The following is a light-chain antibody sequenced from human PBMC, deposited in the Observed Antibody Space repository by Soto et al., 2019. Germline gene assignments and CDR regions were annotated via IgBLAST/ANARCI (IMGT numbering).Light chain of an antibody. J-gene: IGLJ2*01. CDR2: DVS. Sequence: QSALTQPASVSGSPGQSITISCPGTSGDIGGYNYVSWYQQHPGKAPKLMINDVSDRPSGVSNRFSGSKSGNTASLTISGLRAEDEADYYCSSYTTSNTLLFGGGTKLTVL. CDR3: SSYTTSNTLL. V-gene: IGLV2-14*01. CDR1: SGDIGGYNY.